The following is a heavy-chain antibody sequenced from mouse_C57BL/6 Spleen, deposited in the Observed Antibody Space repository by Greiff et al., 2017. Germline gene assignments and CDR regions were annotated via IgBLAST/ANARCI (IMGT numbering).Heavy chain of an antibody. CDR3: AREPLITTVPYAMDY. Sequence: QVQLQQSGPELVKPGASVKISCKASGYAFSSSWMNWVKQRPGKGLEWIGRIYPGDGDTNYNGKFKGKATLTADKSSSTAYMQLSSLTSEDSAVYFCAREPLITTVPYAMDYWGQGTSVTVSS. J-gene: IGHJ4*01. CDR2: IYPGDGDT. CDR1: GYAFSSSW. D-gene: IGHD1-1*01. V-gene: IGHV1-82*01.